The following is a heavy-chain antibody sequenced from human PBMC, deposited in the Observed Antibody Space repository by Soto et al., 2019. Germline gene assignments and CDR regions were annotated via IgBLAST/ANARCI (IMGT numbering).Heavy chain of an antibody. CDR2: IYYSGST. V-gene: IGHV4-59*01. D-gene: IGHD3-3*01. CDR1: GGSISRYY. Sequence: QVQLQESGPGLVKPSETLSLTCTVSGGSISRYYWSWIRQPPGKGLEWIGYIYYSGSTNYNPSLKSRLTISVDTSTNQFSLKLRSVTAADTAVYYCARSVTILGLDPWGQGTLVAVSS. J-gene: IGHJ5*02. CDR3: ARSVTILGLDP.